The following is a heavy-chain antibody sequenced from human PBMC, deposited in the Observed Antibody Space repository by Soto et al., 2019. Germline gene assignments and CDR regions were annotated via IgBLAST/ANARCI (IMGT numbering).Heavy chain of an antibody. Sequence: ESGGGLVKPGGSLRLSCAASGFTFSSYSMNWVRQAPGKGLEWVSSISSSSSYIYYADSVKGRFTISRDNAKNSLYLQMNSLRAEDTAVYYCARDSKRLNDAGGYYFDYWGQGTLVTVSS. J-gene: IGHJ4*02. CDR3: ARDSKRLNDAGGYYFDY. D-gene: IGHD1-1*01. CDR1: GFTFSSYS. CDR2: ISSSSSYI. V-gene: IGHV3-21*01.